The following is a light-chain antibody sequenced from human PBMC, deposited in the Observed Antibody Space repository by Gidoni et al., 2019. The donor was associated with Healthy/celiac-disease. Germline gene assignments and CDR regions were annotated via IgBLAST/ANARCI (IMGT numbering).Light chain of an antibody. Sequence: EIVLTQSPATLSLSPGERATLSCRASQSVSTDLAWYQQKPGQAPRLLIYDASNRATGIPARFSGSGSGTDFTLTISSLEPEDFAVYYCQQRSNWPPLTFGGGTMVEIK. V-gene: IGKV3-11*01. CDR1: QSVSTD. J-gene: IGKJ4*01. CDR2: DAS. CDR3: QQRSNWPPLT.